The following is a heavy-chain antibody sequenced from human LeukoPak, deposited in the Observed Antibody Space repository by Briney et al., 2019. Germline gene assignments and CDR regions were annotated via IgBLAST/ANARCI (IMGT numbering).Heavy chain of an antibody. CDR1: GGSISSANYY. CDR2: IYYSGST. D-gene: IGHD5-18*01. V-gene: IGHV4-30-4*01. CDR3: ARETAISLFDY. Sequence: SQTLSLTCTVSGGSISSANYYWSWIRQPPGKGLEWIGYIYYSGSTYYNPSLKSRVTISVDTSKNQFSLKLSSVTAADTAVYYCARETAISLFDYWGQGTLVTVSS. J-gene: IGHJ4*02.